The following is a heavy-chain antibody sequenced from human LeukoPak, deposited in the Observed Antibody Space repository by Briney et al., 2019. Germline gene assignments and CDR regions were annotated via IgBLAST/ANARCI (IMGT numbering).Heavy chain of an antibody. D-gene: IGHD6-13*01. CDR2: IYYSGST. J-gene: IGHJ5*02. V-gene: IGHV4-31*03. Sequence: PSQTLSLACTVSGGSISSGGYYWSWIRQHPGKGLEWIGYIYYSGSTYYNPSLKSRVTISVDTSKNQFSLKLSSVTAADTAVYYCASVSIAAAGENWFDPWGQGTLVTVSS. CDR3: ASVSIAAAGENWFDP. CDR1: GGSISSGGYY.